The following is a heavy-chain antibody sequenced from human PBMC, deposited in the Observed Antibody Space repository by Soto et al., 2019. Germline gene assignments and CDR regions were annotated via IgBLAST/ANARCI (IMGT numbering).Heavy chain of an antibody. CDR1: GFTFSSYW. Sequence: GGSLRLSCAASGFTFSSYWMSWVRQAPGKGLEWVANIKQDGSEKYYVDSVKGRFTISRDNAKNSLYLQMNSLRAEDTAVYYCARENLRYFDWLLGYYFDYWGQGTLVTVSS. CDR2: IKQDGSEK. V-gene: IGHV3-7*05. J-gene: IGHJ4*02. CDR3: ARENLRYFDWLLGYYFDY. D-gene: IGHD3-9*01.